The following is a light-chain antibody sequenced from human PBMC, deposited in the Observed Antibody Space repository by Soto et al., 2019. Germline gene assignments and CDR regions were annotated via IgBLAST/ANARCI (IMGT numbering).Light chain of an antibody. J-gene: IGLJ1*01. Sequence: QSALTQPPSASGSPGQSVTISCTGTSSDVGAYNYVSWYQHRPGKAPKLMIYEVTKRPSGVPDRFSGAKSGNTASLTVSGLQAEDEADYYCTSHAGTNNFPYVFGTGTNVTVL. V-gene: IGLV2-8*01. CDR1: SSDVGAYNY. CDR2: EVT. CDR3: TSHAGTNNFPYV.